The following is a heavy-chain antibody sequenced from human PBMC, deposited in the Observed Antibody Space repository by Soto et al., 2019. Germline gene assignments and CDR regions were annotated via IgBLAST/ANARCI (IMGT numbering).Heavy chain of an antibody. Sequence: ASVKVSCKASGYTFTSYGISWVRQAPGQGLEWMGWISAYNGNTNYAQKLQGRVTMTTDTSTSTAYMELRSLRSDDTAVYYCARAVRNYYGSGSYYNFGYWRQGTLVTVSP. J-gene: IGHJ4*02. CDR2: ISAYNGNT. CDR3: ARAVRNYYGSGSYYNFGY. D-gene: IGHD3-10*01. V-gene: IGHV1-18*01. CDR1: GYTFTSYG.